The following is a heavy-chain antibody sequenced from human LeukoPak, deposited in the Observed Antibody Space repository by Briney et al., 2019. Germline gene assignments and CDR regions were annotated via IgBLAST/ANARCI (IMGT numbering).Heavy chain of an antibody. CDR1: GFTFSSYS. V-gene: IGHV3-48*01. CDR2: ISSSSSTI. D-gene: IGHD3-10*01. CDR3: ARTLWFGGQDWFDP. J-gene: IGHJ5*02. Sequence: GGSLRLSCAASGFTFSSYSMNWVRQAPGKGLEWVSYISSSSSTIYYADSVKGRFTISRDNAQNSLYLQMNSLRAEDTAVYYCARTLWFGGQDWFDPWGQGTLVTVSS.